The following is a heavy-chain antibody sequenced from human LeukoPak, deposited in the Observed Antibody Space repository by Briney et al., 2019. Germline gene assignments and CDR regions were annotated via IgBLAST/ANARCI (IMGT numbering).Heavy chain of an antibody. CDR3: ARVVDYYYYMDV. Sequence: GGSLRLSCAASGFTFSSYSLNWVRQAPGKGLEWVSSISSSSSYIYYADSVKGRLTISRDNAKNSLSLQMNSLRAEDTALYYCARVVDYYYYMDVWGKGTTVTVSS. CDR1: GFTFSSYS. V-gene: IGHV3-21*01. J-gene: IGHJ6*03. CDR2: ISSSSSYI.